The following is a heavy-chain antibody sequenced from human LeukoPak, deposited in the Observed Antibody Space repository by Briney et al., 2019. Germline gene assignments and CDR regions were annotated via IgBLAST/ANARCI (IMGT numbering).Heavy chain of an antibody. Sequence: SETLSLTCTVSGYSISSGYYWGWIRQPPGKGLEWIGSIYHSGSTYYNPSLKSRVTISVDTSKNQFSLKLSSVTAADTAVYYCAREVAAAGGSYMDVWGKGTTVTGSS. J-gene: IGHJ6*03. CDR2: IYHSGST. CDR3: AREVAAAGGSYMDV. V-gene: IGHV4-38-2*02. D-gene: IGHD6-13*01. CDR1: GYSISSGYY.